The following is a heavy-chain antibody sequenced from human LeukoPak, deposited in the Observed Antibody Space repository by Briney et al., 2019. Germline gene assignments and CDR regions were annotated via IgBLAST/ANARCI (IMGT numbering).Heavy chain of an antibody. CDR1: GYTFTDSY. V-gene: IGHV1-2*02. CDR3: ARLEGTGYRGGWFDP. Sequence: ASVKVSCKASGYTFTDSYMHWVRQAPGQGLEWMGWINPNSGGTNYAQKFQGRVTMTRDTSISTASLELRSLTSDDTAVYYCARLEGTGYRGGWFDPWGQGSLVTVSS. D-gene: IGHD3-9*01. CDR2: INPNSGGT. J-gene: IGHJ5*02.